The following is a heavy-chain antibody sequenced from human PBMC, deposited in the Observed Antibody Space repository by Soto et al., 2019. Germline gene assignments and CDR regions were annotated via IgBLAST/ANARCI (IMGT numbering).Heavy chain of an antibody. D-gene: IGHD6-6*01. CDR1: GGTFSSYA. CDR2: IIPIFGTA. Sequence: SVKVSCKASGGTFSSYAISWVRQAPGQGLEWMGGIIPIFGTANYAQKFQGRVTITAAESTSTAYMELSSLRSEDTAVYYCARDPSIAARLEAAWFDPWGQGTLVTVSS. CDR3: ARDPSIAARLEAAWFDP. V-gene: IGHV1-69*13. J-gene: IGHJ5*02.